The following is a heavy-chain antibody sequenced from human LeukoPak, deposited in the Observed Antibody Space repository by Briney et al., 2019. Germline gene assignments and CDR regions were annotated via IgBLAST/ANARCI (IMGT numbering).Heavy chain of an antibody. Sequence: SVKVSCKASGGTFSSYAISWVRQAPGQGLEWMGRIIPILGIANYAQKFQGSVTITADKSTSTAYMELSSLRSEDTAVYYCARDRSTQLVYFDYWGQGTRVTVSS. CDR1: GGTFSSYA. CDR2: IIPILGIA. D-gene: IGHD6-13*01. CDR3: ARDRSTQLVYFDY. V-gene: IGHV1-69*04. J-gene: IGHJ4*02.